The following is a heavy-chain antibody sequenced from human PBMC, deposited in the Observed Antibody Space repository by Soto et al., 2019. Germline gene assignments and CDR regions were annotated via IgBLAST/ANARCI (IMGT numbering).Heavy chain of an antibody. Sequence: QITLKESGPTLVKPTQTLTLSCTFSGFSLSTSGVGVGWIRQPPGKALECLALIYWNDDKRYSPSLKSRLTNTEDTSKTQVVLTMTNMDAVDTASYSSAHSNYFDYWGQGTLVTVSS. CDR3: AHSNYFDY. CDR2: IYWNDDK. V-gene: IGHV2-5*01. J-gene: IGHJ4*02. CDR1: GFSLSTSGVG.